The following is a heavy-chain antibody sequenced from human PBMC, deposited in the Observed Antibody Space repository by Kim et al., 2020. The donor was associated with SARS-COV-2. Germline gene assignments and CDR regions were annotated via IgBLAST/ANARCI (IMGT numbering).Heavy chain of an antibody. Sequence: SETLSLTCTVSGGSISSSTYYWGWIRQPPGKGLEWIGSFYYSGSTYYNPSLKSRVTISVDPSTNQFSLQLSSVTAADTAVYYCARQNYTGSYNVPGYFAYWGQGTLVTVSS. J-gene: IGHJ4*02. V-gene: IGHV4-39*01. CDR2: FYYSGST. CDR3: ARQNYTGSYNVPGYFAY. D-gene: IGHD1-26*01. CDR1: GGSISSSTYY.